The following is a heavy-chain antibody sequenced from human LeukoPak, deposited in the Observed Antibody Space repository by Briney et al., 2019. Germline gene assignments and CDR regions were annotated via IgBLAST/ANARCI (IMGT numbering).Heavy chain of an antibody. CDR2: INTNTGNP. Sequence: ASVKLSCKASGYTFTSYAMNCGRRAPGQGLEWRGWINTNTGNPMYAPGFTGRCVFSFDTSVNTAYLQIRSLKAEDTAVYYCARDGANTFGGVIVTQNFAYWGQGTLVTVSS. V-gene: IGHV7-4-1*01. CDR3: ARDGANTFGGVIVTQNFAY. J-gene: IGHJ4*02. CDR1: GYTFTSYA. D-gene: IGHD3-16*02.